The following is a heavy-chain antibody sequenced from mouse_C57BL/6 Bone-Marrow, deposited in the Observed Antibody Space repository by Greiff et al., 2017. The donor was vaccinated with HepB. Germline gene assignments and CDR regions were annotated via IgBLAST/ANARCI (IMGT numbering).Heavy chain of an antibody. J-gene: IGHJ3*01. CDR2: ISSGGDYI. V-gene: IGHV5-9-1*02. D-gene: IGHD1-1*01. CDR3: TTPTVVATPFAY. CDR1: GFTFSSYA. Sequence: EVQLVESGEGLVKPGGSLKLSCAASGFTFSSYAMSWVRQTPEKRLEWVAYISSGGDYIYYADTVKGRFTISRDNARNTLYLQMSSLKSEDTAMYYCTTPTVVATPFAYWGQGTLVTVSA.